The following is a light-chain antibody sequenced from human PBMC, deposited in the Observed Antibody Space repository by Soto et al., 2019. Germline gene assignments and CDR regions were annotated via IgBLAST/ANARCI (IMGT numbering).Light chain of an antibody. J-gene: IGKJ1*01. CDR3: QQNNNWPRT. CDR1: QSISSC. Sequence: MTQSPSTLSASPGDRVTLSCRASQSISSCLAWYQQKPGQAPRLLIYDASTRATVVPARFSGSGSGTEFILTISSLQPEDFAVYYCQQNNNWPRTFGQGTKVDIK. V-gene: IGKV3-15*01. CDR2: DAS.